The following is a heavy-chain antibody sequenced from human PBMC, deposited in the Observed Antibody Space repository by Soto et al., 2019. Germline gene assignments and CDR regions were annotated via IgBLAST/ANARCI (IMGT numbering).Heavy chain of an antibody. V-gene: IGHV3-30-3*01. CDR1: GFTFSSYA. CDR2: ILSDGSNK. J-gene: IGHJ6*02. CDR3: ARDVFQEDV. Sequence: QVQLVESGGGVVQPGRSLRLSCAASGFTFSSYAMHWVRQAPGKGLEWVAVILSDGSNKWYVDSVKGRFTISRDNSKNTRYLQMNSLRAEETAVYYCARDVFQEDVWGQGTTVTVSS.